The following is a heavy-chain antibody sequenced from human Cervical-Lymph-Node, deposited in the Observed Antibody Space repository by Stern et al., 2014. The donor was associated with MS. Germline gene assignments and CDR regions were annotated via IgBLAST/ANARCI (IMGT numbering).Heavy chain of an antibody. J-gene: IGHJ6*02. D-gene: IGHD4-17*01. CDR3: ARDYGDYAYYGMDV. V-gene: IGHV4-59*01. CDR2: VSYSGRT. Sequence: VQLVESGPGLVKPSETLSLTCTVSGGSINNYYWTWIRQPPGKGLEWIGYVSYSGRTKYNPSLKSRVAMSVDTSKKQFSLKLNSVTAADTAVYYCARDYGDYAYYGMDVWGQGTTVPVSS. CDR1: GGSINNYY.